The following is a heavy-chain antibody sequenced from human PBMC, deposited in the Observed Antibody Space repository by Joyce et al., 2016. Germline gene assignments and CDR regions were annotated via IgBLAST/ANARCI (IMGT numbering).Heavy chain of an antibody. CDR1: GGTFSSYG. CDR2: IITILGTA. CDR3: ARGSRKEVYTAKAFEI. V-gene: IGHV1-69*06. Sequence: QAQLVQSGSEVKKPGSSVKVSCKASGGTFSSYGISWVRQAPGQGLEGRGGIITILGTANYAQKFQGRNTIIADKSTRTAYMELSSRRSEDTAVYYCARGSRKEVYTAKAFEIWGQGTMVTVSS. J-gene: IGHJ3*02. D-gene: IGHD5-24*01.